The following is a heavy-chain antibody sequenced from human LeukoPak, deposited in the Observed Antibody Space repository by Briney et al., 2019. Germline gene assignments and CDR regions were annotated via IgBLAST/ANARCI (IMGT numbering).Heavy chain of an antibody. CDR2: ISGSGGST. J-gene: IGHJ4*02. CDR1: GFTFSSYA. D-gene: IGHD6-6*01. V-gene: IGHV3-23*01. CDR3: AKGGQPVPAWTDY. Sequence: KTGGSLRLSCAASGFTFSSYAMSWVRQAPGKGLEWVSAISGSGGSTYYADSVMGRFTISRDNSKNTLYLQMNSLRAEDTAVYYCAKGGQPVPAWTDYWGQGTLVTVSS.